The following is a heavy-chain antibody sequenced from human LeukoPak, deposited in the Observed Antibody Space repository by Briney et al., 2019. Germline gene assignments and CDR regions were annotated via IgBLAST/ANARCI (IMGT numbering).Heavy chain of an antibody. Sequence: GESLKISCAASGFTFSNAWMSWVRQAPGKGLEWVGRIKSKTDGGTTDYAALVKGRFTISRDDSKNTLYLQMNSLKTEDTAVYYCTTDLGSGWRLYYFDYWGQGTLVTVSS. CDR3: TTDLGSGWRLYYFDY. CDR2: IKSKTDGGTT. D-gene: IGHD6-19*01. CDR1: GFTFSNAW. J-gene: IGHJ4*02. V-gene: IGHV3-15*01.